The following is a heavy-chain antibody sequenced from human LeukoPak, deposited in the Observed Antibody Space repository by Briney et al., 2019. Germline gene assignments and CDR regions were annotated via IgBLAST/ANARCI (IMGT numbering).Heavy chain of an antibody. D-gene: IGHD2/OR15-2a*01. CDR1: GFTFSSYE. V-gene: IGHV3-48*03. CDR3: ARERTTIVSGTTIGAY. CDR2: ITGSGDTI. Sequence: GGSLRLSCAASGFTFSSYEMNWVRQAPGKGLEWISYITGSGDTIYYADSVEGRFTISRDNAKNSLYLQMNSLRADDTAVYYCARERTTIVSGTTIGAYWGQGTLVTVSS. J-gene: IGHJ4*02.